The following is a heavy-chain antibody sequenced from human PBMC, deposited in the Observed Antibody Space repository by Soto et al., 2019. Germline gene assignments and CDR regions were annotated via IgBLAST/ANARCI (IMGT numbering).Heavy chain of an antibody. D-gene: IGHD4-17*01. J-gene: IGHJ4*02. CDR2: ISYDGSKK. Sequence: QVQLVESGGGVVQPGRSLRLSCAASGFTFSSYGMHWVRQAPGKGLEWVAVISYDGSKKYYADSVKGRFTISRDNSKRTLYLQMNSLRAEDTAVYYCATPRGTTVTTDFDYWGQGTLVTVSS. CDR3: ATPRGTTVTTDFDY. CDR1: GFTFSSYG. V-gene: IGHV3-30*03.